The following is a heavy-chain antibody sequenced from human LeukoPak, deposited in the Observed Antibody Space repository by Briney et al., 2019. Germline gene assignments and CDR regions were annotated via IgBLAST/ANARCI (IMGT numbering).Heavy chain of an antibody. V-gene: IGHV4-61*02. CDR1: GGSISSDTYF. CDR2: ISSTGRT. Sequence: PSQTLSLTCTVSGGSISSDTYFWRWIRQPAGKGLEWIGRISSTGRTDYNPSLTSRVTISVDTSKNQFSLKLSSVTAADTAVYYCASHVVAATGIDYWGQGTLVTVSS. D-gene: IGHD2-15*01. CDR3: ASHVVAATGIDY. J-gene: IGHJ4*02.